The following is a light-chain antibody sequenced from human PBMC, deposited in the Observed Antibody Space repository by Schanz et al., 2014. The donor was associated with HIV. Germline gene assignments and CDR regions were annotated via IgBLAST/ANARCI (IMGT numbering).Light chain of an antibody. CDR2: EVS. J-gene: IGLJ2*01. V-gene: IGLV2-14*01. CDR1: SSDVGGYNY. Sequence: QSALTQPASVSGSPGQSITISCTGTSSDVGGYNYVSWYQQHPGKAPKLMIYEVSKRPSGVSARFSASKSGNTASLTIFGLQAEDEAEYYCCSFTSSNTLVFGGGTKLTVL. CDR3: CSFTSSNTLV.